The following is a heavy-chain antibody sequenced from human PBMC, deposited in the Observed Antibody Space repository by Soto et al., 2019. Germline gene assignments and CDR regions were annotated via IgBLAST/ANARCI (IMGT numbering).Heavy chain of an antibody. D-gene: IGHD1-26*01. CDR2: SNHSGST. Sequence: QVQLQQWGAGLLKPSETLSLTCADYGGSFSGSYWRWIRQPQGKGLEWIGDSNHSGSTNYNPSLKSRVTISVDTSKNQLSVTRSSVTGADAAVYYCARGTWVRSSFDIWGEGTMVTVSS. CDR1: GGSFSGSY. V-gene: IGHV4-34*01. J-gene: IGHJ3*02. CDR3: ARGTWVRSSFDI.